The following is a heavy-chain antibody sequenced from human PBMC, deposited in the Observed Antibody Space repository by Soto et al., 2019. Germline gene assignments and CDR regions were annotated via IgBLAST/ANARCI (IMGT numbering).Heavy chain of an antibody. D-gene: IGHD3-3*01. J-gene: IGHJ4*02. Sequence: LETLSLTCTVSGGSISSSSYYWGWIRQPPGKGLEWIGSIYYSGSTYYNPSLKSRVTISVDTSKNQFSLKLSSVTAADTAVYYCARHTYYDFWSGYNLDYWGQGTLVTVSS. V-gene: IGHV4-39*01. CDR3: ARHTYYDFWSGYNLDY. CDR2: IYYSGST. CDR1: GGSISSSSYY.